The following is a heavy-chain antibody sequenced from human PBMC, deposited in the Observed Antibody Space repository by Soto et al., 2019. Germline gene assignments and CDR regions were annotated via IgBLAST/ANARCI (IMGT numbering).Heavy chain of an antibody. V-gene: IGHV3-21*01. D-gene: IGHD5-12*01. CDR1: GFTFSSYN. J-gene: IGHJ4*02. CDR2: ITSTSSYI. Sequence: XGSLRLSCAASGFTFSSYNMNWVRQAPGKGLEWVSFITSTSSYIYYADSLKGRFTISRDNAKNSLYLQMNSLRAEDSAVYYCARAGSGYASGYWGQGTLVTVSS. CDR3: ARAGSGYASGY.